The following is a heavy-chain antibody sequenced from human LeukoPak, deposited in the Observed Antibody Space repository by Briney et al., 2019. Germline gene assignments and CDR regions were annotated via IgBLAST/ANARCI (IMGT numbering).Heavy chain of an antibody. CDR3: ARDLLGS. CDR2: INWNGDSV. J-gene: IGHJ5*02. Sequence: GGSLRLSCAASGFTFDDYAMHWVRQAPGKGLEWVSGINWNGDSVNYADSVMGRFTISRDNAKNSLYLRMNSLRAEDTALYYCARDLLGSWGQGTLVTVSS. V-gene: IGHV3-9*01. CDR1: GFTFDDYA.